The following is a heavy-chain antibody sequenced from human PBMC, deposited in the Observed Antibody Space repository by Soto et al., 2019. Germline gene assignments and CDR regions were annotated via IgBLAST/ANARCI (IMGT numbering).Heavy chain of an antibody. CDR1: GFTVSSNY. D-gene: IGHD5-12*01. V-gene: IGHV3-66*01. CDR2: IYSGGST. CDR3: AREEGSGYDYYFDY. Sequence: GGSLRLSCAASGFTVSSNYMSWVRQAPGKGLEWVSVIYSGGSTYYADSVKGRFTISRDNSKNTLYLQMNSLRAEDTAVYYCAREEGSGYDYYFDYWGQGTLVTVSS. J-gene: IGHJ4*02.